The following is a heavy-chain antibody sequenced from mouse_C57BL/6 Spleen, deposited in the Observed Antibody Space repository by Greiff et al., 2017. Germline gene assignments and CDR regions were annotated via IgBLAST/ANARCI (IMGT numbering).Heavy chain of an antibody. Sequence: EVKVVESGGGLVKPGGSLKLSCAASGFTFSSYAMSWVRQTPEKRLEWVATISDGGSYTYYPDNVKGRFTISRDNAKNNLYLQMSHLKSEDTAMYYCARTGLGQSFDYWGQGTTLTVSS. CDR2: ISDGGSYT. CDR1: GFTFSSYA. CDR3: ARTGLGQSFDY. V-gene: IGHV5-4*03. J-gene: IGHJ2*01. D-gene: IGHD4-1*01.